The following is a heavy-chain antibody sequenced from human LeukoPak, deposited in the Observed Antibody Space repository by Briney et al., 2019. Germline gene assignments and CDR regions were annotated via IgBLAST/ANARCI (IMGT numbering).Heavy chain of an antibody. V-gene: IGHV3-23*01. CDR1: GFTFSSYA. D-gene: IGHD1-20*01. CDR3: AKDVKYNWNYIDY. Sequence: GGSLRLSCAASGFTFSSYAMSWLRQAPGKGLEWVSAISGSGGSTYYADSVKGRFSISRDNSNNTLYLQMNSLRAEDTALYYCAKDVKYNWNYIDYWGQGALVTVSS. CDR2: ISGSGGST. J-gene: IGHJ4*02.